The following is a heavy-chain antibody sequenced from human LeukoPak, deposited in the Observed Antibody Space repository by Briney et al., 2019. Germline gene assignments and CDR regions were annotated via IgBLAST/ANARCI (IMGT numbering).Heavy chain of an antibody. J-gene: IGHJ6*03. CDR2: INYDGSST. Sequence: GGSLRLSCAASAFIFSDDWMHWVRQAPGKGRMWVSRINYDGSSTTYADSVKGRFTISRDNTKNTLSLQMNSLRAEDTAVYYCAGDPGNFYLPYYDYMDVWGKGTTVTVSS. V-gene: IGHV3-74*01. D-gene: IGHD1-26*01. CDR1: AFIFSDDW. CDR3: AGDPGNFYLPYYDYMDV.